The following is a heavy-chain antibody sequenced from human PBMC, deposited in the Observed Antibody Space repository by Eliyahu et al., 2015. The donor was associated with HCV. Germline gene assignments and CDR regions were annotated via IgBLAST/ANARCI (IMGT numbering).Heavy chain of an antibody. CDR1: GFTFSTYA. D-gene: IGHD3-22*01. Sequence: LRLSCAASGFTFSTYAMTWVRQAPGKGLQWVSAISGSGFGTYYADSVKXRFTISRDNSKKTLYLQMNSLRAEDTAVYFCAKDLASDSRAFDVWGQGTMVTVSS. V-gene: IGHV3-23*01. CDR3: AKDLASDSRAFDV. J-gene: IGHJ3*01. CDR2: ISGSGFGT.